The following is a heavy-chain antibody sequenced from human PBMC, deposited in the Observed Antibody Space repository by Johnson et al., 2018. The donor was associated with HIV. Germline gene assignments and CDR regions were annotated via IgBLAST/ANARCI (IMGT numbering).Heavy chain of an antibody. V-gene: IGHV3-66*03. D-gene: IGHD5-12*01. CDR3: AKDRILSGYGPGAFDI. CDR2: IYSGGST. Sequence: VQLVESGGGLIQPGGSLRLSCVGSGFTVSSNYMSWVRQAPGKGLEWVSVIYSGGSTYYADSVKGRFTISRDNSKNTLYLQMNSLRAEDTAVYYCAKDRILSGYGPGAFDIWGQGTMVTVSS. J-gene: IGHJ3*02. CDR1: GFTVSSNY.